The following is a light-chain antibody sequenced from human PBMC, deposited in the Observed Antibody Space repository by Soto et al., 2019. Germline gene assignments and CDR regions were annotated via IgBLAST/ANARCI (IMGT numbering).Light chain of an antibody. CDR3: SSFTSSSTLYV. CDR2: DVN. J-gene: IGLJ1*01. CDR1: SSDVGGHDH. V-gene: IGLV2-14*01. Sequence: HSALTQPASVSGSPGQSITISCTGTSSDVGGHDHVSWYQQHPGKAPKLMIYDVNNRPSGVSNRFSGSKSGNTASLTISGLQADDEADFYCSSFTSSSTLYVFGTGTKVTVL.